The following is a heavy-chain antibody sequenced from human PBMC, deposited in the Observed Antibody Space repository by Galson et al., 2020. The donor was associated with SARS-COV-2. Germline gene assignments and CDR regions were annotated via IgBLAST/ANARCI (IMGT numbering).Heavy chain of an antibody. CDR2: ISYDGSNK. Sequence: GESLKISCAASGFTFSSYWMHWVRQAPGKGLEWVAVISYDGSNKYYADSVKGRFTISRDNSKNTLYLQMNSLRAEDMAVYHCARTIATAVNQAFDIWGQGTMVTVSS. CDR3: ARTIATAVNQAFDI. CDR1: GFTFSSYW. V-gene: IGHV3-30*01. D-gene: IGHD6-13*01. J-gene: IGHJ3*02.